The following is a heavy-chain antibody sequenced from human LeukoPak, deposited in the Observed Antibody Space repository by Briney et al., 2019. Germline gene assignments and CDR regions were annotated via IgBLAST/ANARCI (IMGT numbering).Heavy chain of an antibody. CDR1: GFTFSDYY. D-gene: IGHD1-26*01. CDR2: ISSSSSYT. CDR3: ARASQTRGSYPFDY. V-gene: IGHV3-11*06. J-gene: IGHJ4*02. Sequence: GGSLRLSCAASGFTFSDYYMSWIRQAPGKGLEWVSHISSSSSYTNYADSGKGRFTISRDNAKNSLYLQMNSLRAEDTAVYYCARASQTRGSYPFDYWGQGTLVTVSS.